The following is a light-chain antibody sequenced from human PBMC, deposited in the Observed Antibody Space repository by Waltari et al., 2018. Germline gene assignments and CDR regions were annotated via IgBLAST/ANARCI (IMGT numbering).Light chain of an antibody. J-gene: IGKJ1*01. CDR1: QNIRTQ. CDR2: GAS. Sequence: DIQMTQSPSSLSASVGDPVTVTCRASQNIRTQLNWYQQKPATAPKLLIYGASTLQRGVPSRFSGSASGTDFTLTVTNLQPDDFAVYFCQQSFSSPWTFGQGTRV. V-gene: IGKV1-39*01. CDR3: QQSFSSPWT.